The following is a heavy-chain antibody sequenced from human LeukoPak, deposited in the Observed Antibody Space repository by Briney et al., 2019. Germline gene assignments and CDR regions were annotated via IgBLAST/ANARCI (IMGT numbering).Heavy chain of an antibody. V-gene: IGHV4-39*01. J-gene: IGHJ4*02. CDR3: ARLIWGLYGDY. CDR2: IYYSGST. Sequence: PSETLCLTCTVSGGSISSSSYYWGWIRQPPGKGLEWIGSIYYSGSTYYNPSLKSRVTISVDTSKNQFSLKLSSVTAADTAVYYCARLIWGLYGDYWGQGTLVTVSS. D-gene: IGHD7-27*01. CDR1: GGSISSSSYY.